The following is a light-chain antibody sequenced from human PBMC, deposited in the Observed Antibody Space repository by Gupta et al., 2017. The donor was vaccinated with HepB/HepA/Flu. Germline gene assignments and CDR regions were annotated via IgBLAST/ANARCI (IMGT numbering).Light chain of an antibody. Sequence: QSALTQPASVSGSPGQSITISCTGTSSDVGGYNYVSWYQQHPGKAPKLMIYDVSNRPSGVSNRFSGSKSGNTASLTISGFQAEDEADYYCSSYTSSSTPVFGTGTKVTVL. J-gene: IGLJ1*01. V-gene: IGLV2-14*01. CDR2: DVS. CDR1: SSDVGGYNY. CDR3: SSYTSSSTPV.